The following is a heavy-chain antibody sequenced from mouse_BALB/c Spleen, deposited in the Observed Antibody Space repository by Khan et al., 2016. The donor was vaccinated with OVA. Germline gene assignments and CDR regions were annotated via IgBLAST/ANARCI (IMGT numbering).Heavy chain of an antibody. CDR1: GCTYTSYV. CDR2: INPYNDGT. CDR3: ARWGITTGFAY. J-gene: IGHJ3*01. V-gene: IGHV1S136*01. D-gene: IGHD2-4*01. Sequence: VQLKESGPELVKPGASVKMSCKASGCTYTSYVMHWVKQKPGQGLEWIGYINPYNDGTKYDEKFKGKATLISDKSSSTAYMELSSLTSEDSAVYYCARWGITTGFAYWGQGTLVTVSA.